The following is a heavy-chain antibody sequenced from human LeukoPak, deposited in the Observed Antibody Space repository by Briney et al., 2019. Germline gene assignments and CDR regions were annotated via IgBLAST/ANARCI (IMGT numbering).Heavy chain of an antibody. CDR1: GGTFSSYA. V-gene: IGHV1-69*05. CDR3: ARALPYYYYYYMDV. J-gene: IGHJ6*03. CDR2: IIPIFGTA. Sequence: ASAKVSCKASGGTFSSYAISWVRQAPGQGLEWMGGIIPIFGTANYAQKFQGRVTITTDESTSTAYMELSSLRSEDTAVYYCARALPYYYYYYMDVWGKGTTVTVSS.